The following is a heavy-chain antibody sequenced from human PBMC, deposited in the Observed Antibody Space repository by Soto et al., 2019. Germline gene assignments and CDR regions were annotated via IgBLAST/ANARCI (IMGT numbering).Heavy chain of an antibody. V-gene: IGHV4-31*03. CDR1: GGSISSGGYY. J-gene: IGHJ5*02. CDR2: IYYSGST. CDR3: ARDLRRSDTAMVNWFDP. D-gene: IGHD5-18*01. Sequence: QVQLQESGPGLVKPSQTLSLTCTVSGGSISSGGYYWSWIRQHPGKGLEWIGYIYYSGSTCYNPSLKSRVTISVDTSKNQFSLKLSSVTAADTAVYYCARDLRRSDTAMVNWFDPWGQGTLVTVSS.